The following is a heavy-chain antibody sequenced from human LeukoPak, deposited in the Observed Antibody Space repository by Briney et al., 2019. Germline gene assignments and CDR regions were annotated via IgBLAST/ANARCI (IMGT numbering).Heavy chain of an antibody. V-gene: IGHV4-39*07. CDR2: ICYSGST. CDR1: GGSISRSSYY. Sequence: SETLSLTCTVSGGSISRSSYYWGWIRQPPGKGLEWIGSICYSGSTYYNPSLKSRVTISVDTSKNQFSLKLSSVTAADTAVYYCARGGIVGATRRYNSFDPWGQGSLVSVPS. J-gene: IGHJ5*02. CDR3: ARGGIVGATRRYNSFDP. D-gene: IGHD1-26*01.